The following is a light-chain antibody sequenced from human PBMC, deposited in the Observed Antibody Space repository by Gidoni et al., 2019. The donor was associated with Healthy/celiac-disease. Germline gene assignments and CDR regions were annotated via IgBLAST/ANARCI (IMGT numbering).Light chain of an antibody. V-gene: IGKV3-11*01. CDR1: QSVSSY. CDR3: QQHSNWLT. J-gene: IGKJ4*01. Sequence: EIVLTQSPATLSLSPGERATLSCRASQSVSSYLAWYQHKPGQAPRLLIYDASNRATGIPARFSGSGSGTDFTLTISSLEPEDFAVYYCQQHSNWLTFGGGTRVEIK. CDR2: DAS.